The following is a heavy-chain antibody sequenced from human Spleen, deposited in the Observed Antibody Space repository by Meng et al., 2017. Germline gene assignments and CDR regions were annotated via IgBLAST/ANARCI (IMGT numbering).Heavy chain of an antibody. Sequence: QVQLQQWGAVLLKPSETLSLTCAVYGGSFSGYYWSWIRQPPGKGLEWIGEINHSGSTNYNPSLKSRVTISVDTSKNQFSLKLSSVTAADTAVYYCARPSRYNWFDPWGQGTLVTVSS. J-gene: IGHJ5*02. CDR3: ARPSRYNWFDP. D-gene: IGHD6-6*01. CDR2: INHSGST. CDR1: GGSFSGYY. V-gene: IGHV4-34*01.